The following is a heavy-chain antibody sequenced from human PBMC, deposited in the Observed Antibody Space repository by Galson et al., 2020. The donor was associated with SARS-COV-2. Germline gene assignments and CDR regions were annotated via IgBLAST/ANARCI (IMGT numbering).Heavy chain of an antibody. CDR3: VRGTYGDYSFDY. V-gene: IGHV3-48*02. CDR2: ISSSSSDTI. J-gene: IGHJ4*02. CDR1: GFSFSTYS. Sequence: TGGSLRLSCAASGFSFSTYSMSWVRQTPGQGLQWVSYISSSSSDTIYYADSVKGRFTISRDNAQNSLYLQMNSLRDEDTAVYYCVRGTYGDYSFDYWGQGTLVTVSP. D-gene: IGHD4-17*01.